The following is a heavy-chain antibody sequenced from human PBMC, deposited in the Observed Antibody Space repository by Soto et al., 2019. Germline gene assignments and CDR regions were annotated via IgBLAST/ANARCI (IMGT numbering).Heavy chain of an antibody. CDR2: IHYSGST. Sequence: SETLSLTCTVSSGSISSYYWSWIRQPPGKGLEWIGYIHYSGSTKYNPSLKSRVTISGDTSKNQFSLKLSSVTAADTAVYYCARGHYDYWSGSFATIDYWGQGTRVTVSS. D-gene: IGHD3-3*01. J-gene: IGHJ4*02. V-gene: IGHV4-59*08. CDR1: SGSISSYY. CDR3: ARGHYDYWSGSFATIDY.